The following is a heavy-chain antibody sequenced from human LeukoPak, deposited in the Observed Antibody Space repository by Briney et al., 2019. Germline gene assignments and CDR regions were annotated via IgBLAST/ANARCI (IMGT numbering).Heavy chain of an antibody. CDR1: GFTFSSYA. CDR2: ISGSAYST. D-gene: IGHD6-13*01. Sequence: DPGGSLRLSCAASGFTFSSYAMSWVRQAPGTGLEWVSTISGSAYSTYYADSVKGRFTISRDNSKNTLDLQMNSLRADDTGVYYCARIASHSSSWYDGGYWGQGTLVTVSS. CDR3: ARIASHSSSWYDGGY. V-gene: IGHV3-23*01. J-gene: IGHJ4*02.